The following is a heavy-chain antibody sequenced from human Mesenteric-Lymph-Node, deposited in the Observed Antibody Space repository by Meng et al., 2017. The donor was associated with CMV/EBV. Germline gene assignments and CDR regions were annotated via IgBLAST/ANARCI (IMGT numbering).Heavy chain of an antibody. V-gene: IGHV1-2*02. CDR1: GYTFSGYY. Sequence: ASVKVSCKASGYTFSGYYMHWVRQAPGQGLVWMGWINPNSGGTDYAQEFQGRVTMTSDTSINTAYMELNSLRSDDTAVYYCARDLEDNDYWSRKTSNWFDPWGQGTLVTVSS. CDR3: ARDLEDNDYWSRKTSNWFDP. D-gene: IGHD3-3*01. J-gene: IGHJ5*02. CDR2: INPNSGGT.